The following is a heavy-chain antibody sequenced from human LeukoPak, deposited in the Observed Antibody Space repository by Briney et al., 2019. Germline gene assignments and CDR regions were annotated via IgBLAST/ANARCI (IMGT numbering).Heavy chain of an antibody. V-gene: IGHV3-74*01. CDR3: ARDGDAPMTDFDY. J-gene: IGHJ4*02. Sequence: GGSLRLSCAASGFTLSSYWMCWVRQDPGKGLAWVSCIKTDGSITAYAGSVKGRFTISRDNAKNTLYLQMNSLRADDTAVYYCARDGDAPMTDFDYWGQGTLVTVSS. CDR2: IKTDGSIT. D-gene: IGHD2-21*02. CDR1: GFTLSSYW.